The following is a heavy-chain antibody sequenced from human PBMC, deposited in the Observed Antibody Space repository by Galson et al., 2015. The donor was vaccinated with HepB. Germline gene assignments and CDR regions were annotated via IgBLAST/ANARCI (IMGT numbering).Heavy chain of an antibody. CDR1: GGTFSSYT. Sequence: QSGAEVKKPGTSVKVSCKASGGTFSSYTISWVRQAPGQGLEWMGRIIPILGIANYAQKFQGRVTITADKSTSTAYMELSSLRSEDTAVYYCARVGGQQLDTYYYYGMDVWGQGTTVTVSS. CDR2: IIPILGIA. D-gene: IGHD6-13*01. CDR3: ARVGGQQLDTYYYYGMDV. V-gene: IGHV1-69*04. J-gene: IGHJ6*02.